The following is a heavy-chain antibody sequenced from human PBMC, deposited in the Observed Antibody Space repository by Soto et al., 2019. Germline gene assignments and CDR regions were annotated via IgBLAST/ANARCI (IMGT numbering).Heavy chain of an antibody. CDR2: ISPHNDRT. J-gene: IGHJ3*02. V-gene: IGHV1-18*01. D-gene: IGHD6-19*01. CDR1: GYNFTSYG. CDR3: ARDLYYSSGRYFDHDAFDI. Sequence: AASVKVSCKASGYNFTSYGISCVRQAPGQGLEWMGWISPHNDRTKYARRFQDRVTMTTETPTSTVYMELGSLRSDDTAVYYCARDLYYSSGRYFDHDAFDIWGQGTVVTVSS.